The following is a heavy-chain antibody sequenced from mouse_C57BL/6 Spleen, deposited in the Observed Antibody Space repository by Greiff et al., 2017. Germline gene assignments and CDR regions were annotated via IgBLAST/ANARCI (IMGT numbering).Heavy chain of an antibody. J-gene: IGHJ1*03. Sequence: EVKLMESGGGLVKPGGSLKLSCAASGFTFSSYALSWVRQTPEKRLEWVATISDGGSYTYYPDNVKGRFTISRDNAKNNLYLQMSHLKSEDTAMYYCARDYVWYFDVWGTGTTVTVSS. CDR2: ISDGGSYT. CDR1: GFTFSSYA. V-gene: IGHV5-4*03. CDR3: ARDYVWYFDV. D-gene: IGHD1-1*01.